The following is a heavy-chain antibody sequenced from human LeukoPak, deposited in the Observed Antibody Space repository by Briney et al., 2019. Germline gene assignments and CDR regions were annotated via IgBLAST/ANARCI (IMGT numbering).Heavy chain of an antibody. J-gene: IGHJ2*01. V-gene: IGHV3-23*01. CDR1: GFTFSSYA. CDR2: ISGSGGST. Sequence: PGGSLRLSCAASGFTFSSYAMSWVRQAPGKGLEWVSGISGSGGSTLYADPVKGRFTISRDNSKKTVYLQMNSLRAEDTAVYYCAKDRVAHFFYWYFDLWGRGTLVTVSS. CDR3: AKDRVAHFFYWYFDL. D-gene: IGHD5-12*01.